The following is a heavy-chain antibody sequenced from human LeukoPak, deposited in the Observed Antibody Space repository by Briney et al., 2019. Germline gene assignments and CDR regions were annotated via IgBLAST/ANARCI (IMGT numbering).Heavy chain of an antibody. CDR3: ARGKESLLDY. CDR1: GDSVSSNSAA. CDR2: TYYRSKWYN. Sequence: SQTLSLTCAISGDSVSSNSAAWNWIRQSPSRGLEWLGRTYYRSKWYNDYVVYVKSRITINPDKSKNKFSLQLNSVTPEDTAVYYCARGKESLLDYWGQGTLVRVSS. D-gene: IGHD3-10*01. V-gene: IGHV6-1*01. J-gene: IGHJ4*02.